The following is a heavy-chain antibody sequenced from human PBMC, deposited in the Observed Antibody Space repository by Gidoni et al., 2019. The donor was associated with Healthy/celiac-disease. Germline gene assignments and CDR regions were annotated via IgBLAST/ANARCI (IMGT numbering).Heavy chain of an antibody. CDR1: GFSLSIPRMG. D-gene: IGHD5-18*01. J-gene: IGHJ6*02. CDR3: ARTPPPWIRRHHYYYYGLDV. V-gene: IGHV2-26*01. Sequence: QVTLKESGPVLVKPTETLTLTCTVSGFSLSIPRMGVSWIRQPPGKALEWLAHIFSNDEKSYSTFLKSRLTISKSQVVLTMTNMDPVDTATYYCARTPPPWIRRHHYYYYGLDVWGQGTTVTVSS. CDR2: IFSNDEK.